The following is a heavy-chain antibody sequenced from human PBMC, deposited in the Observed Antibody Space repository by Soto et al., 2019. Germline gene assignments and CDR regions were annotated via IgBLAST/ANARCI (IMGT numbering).Heavy chain of an antibody. J-gene: IGHJ4*02. CDR2: MSGSGGST. CDR3: AKSGIGYCRSTSCFDY. Sequence: EVQLLESGGGLVQPGGSLRLSCAASGFTFSRYAMSWVRQAPGKGLEWVSAMSGSGGSTYYADSVKGRFTISRDNSKNTLYLQMKSLRAYDTAVYYCAKSGIGYCRSTSCFDYWGQGTLVTVSS. V-gene: IGHV3-23*01. CDR1: GFTFSRYA. D-gene: IGHD2-2*01.